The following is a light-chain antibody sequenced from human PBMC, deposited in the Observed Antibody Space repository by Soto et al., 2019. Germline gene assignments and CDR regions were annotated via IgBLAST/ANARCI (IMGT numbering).Light chain of an antibody. Sequence: EIVLTQSPGTLSFSPGERATLSCRASQSVSSSYLAWYQQKPGQAPRLLIYGASSRATGIPDRFSGSGSGKDFTLTISRLEPEDFAVYYCQQYGSSHRTFVQGIKVEIX. J-gene: IGKJ1*01. CDR1: QSVSSSY. CDR2: GAS. V-gene: IGKV3-20*01. CDR3: QQYGSSHRT.